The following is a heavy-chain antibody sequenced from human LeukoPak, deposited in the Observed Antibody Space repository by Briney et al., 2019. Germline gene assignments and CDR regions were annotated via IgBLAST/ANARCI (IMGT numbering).Heavy chain of an antibody. J-gene: IGHJ4*02. Sequence: ASVKVSCKASGYTFTGYYMHWVRQAPGQGLEWMGWMNPNSGNTGYAQKFQGRVTMTRNTSMSTAYMELSSLRSEDTAVYYCARDPPYDSSGYYYTGFDYWGQGTLVTVSS. CDR1: GYTFTGYY. CDR3: ARDPPYDSSGYYYTGFDY. D-gene: IGHD3-22*01. CDR2: MNPNSGNT. V-gene: IGHV1-8*02.